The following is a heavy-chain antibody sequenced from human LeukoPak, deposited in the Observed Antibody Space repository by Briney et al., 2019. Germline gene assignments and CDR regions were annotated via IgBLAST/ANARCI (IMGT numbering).Heavy chain of an antibody. J-gene: IGHJ4*02. CDR2: ISSSRSTI. CDR3: ATLGSGYCSSTSCYTVDY. Sequence: GGSLRLSCAASGFTFSSYSMNWVRQAPGKGLEWVSYISSSRSTIYYADSVKGRFTISRDNAKNSLYLQMNSLRAEDTAVYYCATLGSGYCSSTSCYTVDYWGQGTLVTVSS. D-gene: IGHD2-2*02. V-gene: IGHV3-48*01. CDR1: GFTFSSYS.